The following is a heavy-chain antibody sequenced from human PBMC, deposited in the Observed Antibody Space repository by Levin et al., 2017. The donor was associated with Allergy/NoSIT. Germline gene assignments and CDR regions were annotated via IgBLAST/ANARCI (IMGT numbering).Heavy chain of an antibody. Sequence: SQTLSLTCTVSGGSIRSSSYYWGWIRQPPGKGLEWIGSIYYSGSTYYNPSLKSRVTISVDTSKNQFSLKLSSVTAADTAVYYCATLYSSSPGVEFDYWGQGTLVTVSS. CDR3: ATLYSSSPGVEFDY. V-gene: IGHV4-39*01. J-gene: IGHJ4*02. CDR1: GGSIRSSSYY. D-gene: IGHD6-6*01. CDR2: IYYSGST.